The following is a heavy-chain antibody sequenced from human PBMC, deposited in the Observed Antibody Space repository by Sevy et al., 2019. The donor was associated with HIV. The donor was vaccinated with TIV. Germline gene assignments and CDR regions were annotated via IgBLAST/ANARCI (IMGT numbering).Heavy chain of an antibody. CDR1: GFTFSNYD. CDR3: TGHGILPYGSGKPLDI. CDR2: IGTLADT. V-gene: IGHV3-13*01. D-gene: IGHD3-10*01. Sequence: GGSLRLSCTASGFTFSNYDMHWVRQATGKGLEWVSSIGTLADTFYPDSVKGRFTISRENAKNSLYLQMHNLRVGDTAVYFCTGHGILPYGSGKPLDIWGQGTMVTVSS. J-gene: IGHJ3*02.